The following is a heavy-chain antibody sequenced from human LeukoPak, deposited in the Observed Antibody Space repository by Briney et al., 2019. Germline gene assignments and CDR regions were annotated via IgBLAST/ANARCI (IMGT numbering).Heavy chain of an antibody. J-gene: IGHJ6*03. CDR3: ARAARIYDYVWGSYRSGKPNYYYYYMDV. D-gene: IGHD3-16*02. V-gene: IGHV1-18*01. Sequence: ASVKVSCKASGYTFTSYGISGVRQAPGQGLEWMGWISAYNGNTNYAQKLQGRVTMTTDTSTSTAYMELRSLRSDDTAVYYCARAARIYDYVWGSYRSGKPNYYYYYMDVWGKGTTVTVSS. CDR1: GYTFTSYG. CDR2: ISAYNGNT.